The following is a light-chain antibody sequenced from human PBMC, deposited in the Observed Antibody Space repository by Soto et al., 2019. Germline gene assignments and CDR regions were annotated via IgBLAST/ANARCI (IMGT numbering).Light chain of an antibody. V-gene: IGLV2-14*01. CDR1: SSDVGGHNY. Sequence: QSALTQPSSVSGSPGQSITISCTGTSSDVGGHNYVSWYQQHPGRAPKLMIYEVSNRPSGVSNRFSGSKSGNTASLTISGLQPEDEADYYCSSYTSSSTYVFGTGTKLTV. J-gene: IGLJ1*01. CDR2: EVS. CDR3: SSYTSSSTYV.